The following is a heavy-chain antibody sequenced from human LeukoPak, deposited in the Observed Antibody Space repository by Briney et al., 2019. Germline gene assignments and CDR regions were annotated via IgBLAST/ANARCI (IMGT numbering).Heavy chain of an antibody. J-gene: IGHJ4*02. V-gene: IGHV4-34*01. D-gene: IGHD6-13*01. CDR1: GGSFSGYY. CDR3: ASFLYSSSITSYFDY. CDR2: INHSGST. Sequence: SETLSLTCAVYGGSFSGYYWSWIRQPPGKGLEWIGEINHSGSTNYNPSLKSRVTISVDTSKNQFSLKLSSVTAADTAVYYCASFLYSSSITSYFDYWGQGTLVTVSS.